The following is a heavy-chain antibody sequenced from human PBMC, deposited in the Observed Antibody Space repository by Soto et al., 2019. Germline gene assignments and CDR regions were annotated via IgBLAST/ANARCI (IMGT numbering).Heavy chain of an antibody. Sequence: GSGPTLVNPTQTLTLTCTFSGFSLSTSGVGVGWIRQPPGKALEWLALIYWDDDQRYSPSLKSRLTITKDTSKNQVVLRMTNMDPVDTATYYCARPTRYYYDSSGQSAWFDPWGQGTLVTVSS. CDR3: ARPTRYYYDSSGQSAWFDP. V-gene: IGHV2-5*02. J-gene: IGHJ5*02. CDR1: GFSLSTSGVG. D-gene: IGHD3-22*01. CDR2: IYWDDDQ.